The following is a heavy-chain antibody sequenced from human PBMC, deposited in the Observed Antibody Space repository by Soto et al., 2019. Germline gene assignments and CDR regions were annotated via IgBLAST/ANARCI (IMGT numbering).Heavy chain of an antibody. CDR2: MNPNSGNT. J-gene: IGHJ4*02. CDR1: GYTFTSYD. V-gene: IGHV1-8*01. CDR3: ASKSYSSGWKYFDY. Sequence: ASVKVSCKASGYTFTSYDINWVRQATGQGLEWMGWMNPNSGNTGYARKFQGRVTMTRNTSISTAYMELSSLRSEDTAVYYCASKSYSSGWKYFDYWGQGTLVTVSS. D-gene: IGHD6-19*01.